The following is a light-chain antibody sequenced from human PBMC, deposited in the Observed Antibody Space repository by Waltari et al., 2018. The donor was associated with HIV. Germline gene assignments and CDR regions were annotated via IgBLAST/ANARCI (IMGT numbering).Light chain of an antibody. Sequence: QFVMTQPPSVSGAPGQRVTISCPGRRSHVGAGYDVHWYQQIPGRAPRLLIWLNNNRPAGVPDRFSGSKSNSSASLAITGLQDEDEGDYYCQSYDSGLSRLIFGGGTRLSVL. J-gene: IGLJ2*01. CDR1: RSHVGAGYD. V-gene: IGLV1-40*01. CDR3: QSYDSGLSRLI. CDR2: LNN.